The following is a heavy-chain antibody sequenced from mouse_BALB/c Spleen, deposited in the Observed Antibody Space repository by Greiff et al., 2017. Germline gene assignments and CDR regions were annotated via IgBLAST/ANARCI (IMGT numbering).Heavy chain of an antibody. J-gene: IGHJ2*01. CDR3: TRLLRGY. CDR2: IDPETGGT. CDR1: GYTFTDYE. Sequence: QVQLKQSGAELVRPGASVTLSCKASGYTFTDYEMHWVKQTPVHGLEWIGAIDPETGGTAYNQKFKGKATLTADKSSSTAYMELRSLTSEDSAVYYCTRLLRGYWGQGTTLTVSS. D-gene: IGHD1-1*01. V-gene: IGHV1-15*01.